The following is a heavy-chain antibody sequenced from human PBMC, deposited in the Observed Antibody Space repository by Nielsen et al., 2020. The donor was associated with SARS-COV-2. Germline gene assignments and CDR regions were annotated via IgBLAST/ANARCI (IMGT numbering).Heavy chain of an antibody. D-gene: IGHD3-3*01. Sequence: WIRQPPGKGLEWIGYIYYSGSTNYNPSLKSRVTISVDTSKNQFSLRLSSVTAADTAVYYCARQQRVDYYYYYGMDVWGQGTTVTVSS. J-gene: IGHJ6*02. CDR2: IYYSGST. V-gene: IGHV4-61*07. CDR3: ARQQRVDYYYYYGMDV.